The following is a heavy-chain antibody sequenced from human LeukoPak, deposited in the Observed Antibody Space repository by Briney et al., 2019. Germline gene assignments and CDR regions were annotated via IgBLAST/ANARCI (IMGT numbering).Heavy chain of an antibody. D-gene: IGHD1-26*01. Sequence: GGSLRLSCAASGFTFSDSYMTWIRQAPGKGLEWVSYISNSGSSIYYADSVKGRFTTSRDNAKSSLYLQMNSLRAEDMALYYCAKGGSYYTYYYMDVWGKGTTVTVSS. J-gene: IGHJ6*03. V-gene: IGHV3-11*01. CDR3: AKGGSYYTYYYMDV. CDR1: GFTFSDSY. CDR2: ISNSGSSI.